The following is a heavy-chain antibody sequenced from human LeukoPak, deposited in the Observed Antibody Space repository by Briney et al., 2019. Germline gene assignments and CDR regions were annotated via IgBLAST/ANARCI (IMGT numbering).Heavy chain of an antibody. CDR3: ARDGRSRPVAGAEYFAY. J-gene: IGHJ4*01. CDR1: GFTFSSYS. D-gene: IGHD6-19*01. V-gene: IGHV3-21*01. CDR2: ISSSSSYI. Sequence: GGSLRLSCAASGFTFSSYSMNWVRQAPGKGLEWVSSISSSSSYIYYADSVKGRFTISRDNAKNSLYLQMNSLTAEDPAAYSCARDGRSRPVAGAEYFAYWGHGTLVTVSS.